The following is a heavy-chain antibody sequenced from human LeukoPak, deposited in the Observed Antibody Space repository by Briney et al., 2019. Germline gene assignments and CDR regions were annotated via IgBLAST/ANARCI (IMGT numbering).Heavy chain of an antibody. Sequence: PGGSLRLSCAASGFTFSSCSMNWVRQAPGKGLEWVSSISSSSSYIYYADSVKGRFTISRDNAKNSLYLQMNSLRAEDTAVYYCARTNDSSGYYYFSNFDYWGQGTLVTVSS. V-gene: IGHV3-21*01. D-gene: IGHD3-22*01. CDR1: GFTFSSCS. J-gene: IGHJ4*02. CDR2: ISSSSSYI. CDR3: ARTNDSSGYYYFSNFDY.